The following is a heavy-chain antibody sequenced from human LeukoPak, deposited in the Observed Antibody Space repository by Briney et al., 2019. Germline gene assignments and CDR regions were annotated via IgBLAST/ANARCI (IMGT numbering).Heavy chain of an antibody. CDR1: GGSISSYY. Sequence: PSETLSLTCTVSGGSISSYYWSWIRQPPGKGLEWIGEINHSGSTNYNPSLKSRVTISVDTSKNQFSLKLSSVTAADTAVYYCARVLYDSSGFYIFDYWGQGTLVTVSS. V-gene: IGHV4-34*01. J-gene: IGHJ4*02. CDR2: INHSGST. CDR3: ARVLYDSSGFYIFDY. D-gene: IGHD3-22*01.